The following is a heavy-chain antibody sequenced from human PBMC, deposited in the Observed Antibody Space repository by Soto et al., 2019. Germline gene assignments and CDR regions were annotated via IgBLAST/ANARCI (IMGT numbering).Heavy chain of an antibody. J-gene: IGHJ6*02. CDR3: ARGSAMGV. CDR1: GYTFTGYY. V-gene: IGHV1-2*02. CDR2: INPNSGDT. Sequence: ASVKVSCKASGYTFTGYYIHWLRHAPGQGLEWMGWINPNSGDTNYVQKFQARVTMTRDTSISTAYMELNRLTSDDTAVYYCARGSAMGVWGQGTRVTGLL.